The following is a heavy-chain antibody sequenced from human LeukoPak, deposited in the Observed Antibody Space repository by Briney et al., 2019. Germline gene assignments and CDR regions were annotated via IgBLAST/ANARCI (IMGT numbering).Heavy chain of an antibody. J-gene: IGHJ4*02. CDR2: FSVGGGTT. V-gene: IGHV3-23*01. Sequence: QPGGSLRLSCAASGFTFSTYAMSWVRQAPGKGLEWVSAFSVGGGTTYYADSVKGRFTISRDNSKNTLFLQMNSLRAEDTAVYYCAKDREGLSSGYDLEYFDYWGQGTLVTVSS. CDR1: GFTFSTYA. CDR3: AKDREGLSSGYDLEYFDY. D-gene: IGHD5-12*01.